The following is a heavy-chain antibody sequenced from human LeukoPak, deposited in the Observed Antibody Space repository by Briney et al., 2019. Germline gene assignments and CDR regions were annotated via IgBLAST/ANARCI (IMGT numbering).Heavy chain of an antibody. J-gene: IGHJ4*02. Sequence: GRSLSLYCAASGFTFDDYAMHWVRQAPGQGLEWVSGISWNSGSIGYADSVKGRFTISRNNAKNSLYLQMNSLRAEDTALYDCAKDASWGVPSHFDYWGQGTLVTVSS. CDR1: GFTFDDYA. D-gene: IGHD2-2*01. CDR3: AKDASWGVPSHFDY. CDR2: ISWNSGSI. V-gene: IGHV3-9*01.